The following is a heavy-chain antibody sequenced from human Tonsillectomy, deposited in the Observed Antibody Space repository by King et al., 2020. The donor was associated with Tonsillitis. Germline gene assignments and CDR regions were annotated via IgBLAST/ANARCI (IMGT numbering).Heavy chain of an antibody. Sequence: QLQESGPGLVKPSETLSLACAVSGGSMTSHYWTWIRQPPGKGLEWIGYIYYSGSTKYNPSLRSRVSMSLDMSRNQFSLRLSFLTAADTAVYYCAGGDDFYDADNNPNYYFYGLDVWGQGTTVTVSS. V-gene: IGHV4-59*11. CDR3: AGGDDFYDADNNPNYYFYGLDV. CDR1: GGSMTSHY. CDR2: IYYSGST. D-gene: IGHD2-21*01. J-gene: IGHJ6*02.